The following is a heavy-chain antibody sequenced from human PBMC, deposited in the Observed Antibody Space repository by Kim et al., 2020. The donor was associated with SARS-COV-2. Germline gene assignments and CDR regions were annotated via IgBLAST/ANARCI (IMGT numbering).Heavy chain of an antibody. V-gene: IGHV3-33*06. D-gene: IGHD2-21*02. J-gene: IGHJ4*02. CDR3: AKSLEHIVVVTGIDY. CDR2: IWYDGSNK. Sequence: GGSLRLSCAASGFTFSSYAMHWVRQAPGKGLEWVAVIWYDGSNKYYADSVKGRFTISRDNSKNTLYLQMNSLRAEDTAVYYCAKSLEHIVVVTGIDYWGQGTLVTVSS. CDR1: GFTFSSYA.